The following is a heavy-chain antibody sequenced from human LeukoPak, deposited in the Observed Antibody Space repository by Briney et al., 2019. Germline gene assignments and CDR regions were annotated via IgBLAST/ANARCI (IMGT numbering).Heavy chain of an antibody. Sequence: SETLSLTCTVSGGSISSSSYYWGWIRQPPGKRLEWIGSIYYSGSTYYNPSLKSRVTISVDTSKNQFSLKLSSVTAADTAVYYCARRGYDYYDSSGPNYYFDYWGQGTLVTVSS. V-gene: IGHV4-39*01. CDR3: ARRGYDYYDSSGPNYYFDY. J-gene: IGHJ4*02. CDR1: GGSISSSSYY. CDR2: IYYSGST. D-gene: IGHD3-22*01.